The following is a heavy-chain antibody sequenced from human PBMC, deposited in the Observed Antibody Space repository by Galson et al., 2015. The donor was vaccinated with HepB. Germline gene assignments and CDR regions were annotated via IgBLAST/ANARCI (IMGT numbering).Heavy chain of an antibody. CDR1: GFTFSNYW. CDR2: INSDGTYI. D-gene: IGHD6-13*01. Sequence: SLRLSCAASGFTFSNYWMHWVRQAPGKGLVWVSRINSDGTYITYADSVTGRFTISSANAKNTLYLQMNSPRAEDTALYYCARTRGAAAGIFDYWGQGSLVTVSS. J-gene: IGHJ4*02. CDR3: ARTRGAAAGIFDY. V-gene: IGHV3-74*01.